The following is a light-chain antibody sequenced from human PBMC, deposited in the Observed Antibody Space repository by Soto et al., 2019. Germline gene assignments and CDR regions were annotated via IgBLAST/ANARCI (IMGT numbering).Light chain of an antibody. CDR1: QSISTS. V-gene: IGKV1-39*01. Sequence: DIQMTQSPSSLAASVGDRITITCRASQSISTSLNWYQQKPGKPPKILIYAASTLQSGVASRFTGSGSRTDFTLTISSLQPEDFATYYCQQIYSTPLTFGGGTKVEIK. J-gene: IGKJ4*01. CDR2: AAS. CDR3: QQIYSTPLT.